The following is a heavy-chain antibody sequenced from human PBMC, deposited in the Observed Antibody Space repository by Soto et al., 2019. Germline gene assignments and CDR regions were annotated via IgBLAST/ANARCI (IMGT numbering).Heavy chain of an antibody. J-gene: IGHJ4*02. CDR2: INQAGSQT. V-gene: IGHV3-7*01. CDR1: GFTFSANW. Sequence: LRLSCAASGFTFSANWMSWLRQAPGKGLEWVAHINQAGSQTLYVDSVKGRFTISRDNAKNSVYLQMNSLRADDTAVYYCVSWDDIVVSSDWGQGILVTVSS. CDR3: VSWDDIVVSSD. D-gene: IGHD5-12*01.